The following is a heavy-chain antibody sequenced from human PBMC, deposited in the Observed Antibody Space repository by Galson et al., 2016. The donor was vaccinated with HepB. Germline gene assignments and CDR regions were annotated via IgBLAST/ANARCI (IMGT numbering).Heavy chain of an antibody. D-gene: IGHD3-3*01. V-gene: IGHV1-2*02. CDR1: GYTFSDYN. CDR2: INPKSGDT. Sequence: SVKVSCKASGYTFSDYNTHWVRQDPGQGLEWMGWINPKSGDTKYAQTFQGRVTMTRDTSISTAYMELSRLTFDDTAVYFCARGPDYNIFGLEHNYYYYGMDVWGQGTTVTVSS. J-gene: IGHJ6*02. CDR3: ARGPDYNIFGLEHNYYYYGMDV.